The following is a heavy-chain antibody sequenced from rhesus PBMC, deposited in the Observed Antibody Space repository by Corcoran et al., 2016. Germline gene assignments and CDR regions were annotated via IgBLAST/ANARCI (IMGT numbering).Heavy chain of an antibody. J-gene: IGHJ4*01. CDR1: GGSSSGYD. CDR3: ARLEWELQIDY. D-gene: IGHD1-44*02. CDR2: IEGNSSGT. Sequence: QVQLQESGPGLVKPSATLSLTCTVSGGSSSGYDWSRIRQPPGKGLEWIGNIEGNSSGTNYNPSLKSRVTISKDTSKNQFSLKLSSVTAADTAVYYCARLEWELQIDYWGQGVLVTVSS. V-gene: IGHV4-81*01.